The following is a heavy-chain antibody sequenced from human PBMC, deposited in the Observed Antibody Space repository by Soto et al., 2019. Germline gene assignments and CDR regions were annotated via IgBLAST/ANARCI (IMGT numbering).Heavy chain of an antibody. CDR3: ARELLLRYFDWSPSYNWFDP. CDR2: ISYDGSSK. Sequence: GGSLRLSCAASGFTFSDYAMHWVRQAPGKGLEWVAVISYDGSSKYYADSVKGRFTISRDNSKNTLYLQMSSLRAEDTAMYYCARELLLRYFDWSPSYNWFDPWGQGTLVTVSS. V-gene: IGHV3-30-3*01. CDR1: GFTFSDYA. J-gene: IGHJ5*02. D-gene: IGHD3-9*01.